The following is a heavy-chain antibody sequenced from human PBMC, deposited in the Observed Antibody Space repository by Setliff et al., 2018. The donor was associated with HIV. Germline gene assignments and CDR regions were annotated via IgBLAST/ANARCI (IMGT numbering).Heavy chain of an antibody. V-gene: IGHV4-39*01. J-gene: IGHJ6*03. Sequence: PSETLSLTCTVSGGSISTSRYYWGWIRQPPGKGLEWIGSINYRGNTCYNPSLKSRAAISVDTSKNQISLKLSSVTAADTAVYYCASLDGSESPYIYYYYMDVWGEGTAVTVSS. D-gene: IGHD3-10*01. CDR2: INYRGNT. CDR1: GGSISTSRYY. CDR3: ASLDGSESPYIYYYYMDV.